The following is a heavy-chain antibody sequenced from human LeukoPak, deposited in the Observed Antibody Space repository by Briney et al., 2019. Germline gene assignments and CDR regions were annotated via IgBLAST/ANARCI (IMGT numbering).Heavy chain of an antibody. CDR3: ARDFRYCSSTSCYGDAFDI. CDR1: GYSISSGYY. Sequence: SETLSLTCTVSGYSISSGYYWSWIRQPPGKGLEWIGYIYYSGSTNYNPSLKSRVTISVDTSKNQFSLKLSSVTAADTAVYYCARDFRYCSSTSCYGDAFDIWGQGTMVTVSS. CDR2: IYYSGST. J-gene: IGHJ3*02. D-gene: IGHD2-2*01. V-gene: IGHV4-61*01.